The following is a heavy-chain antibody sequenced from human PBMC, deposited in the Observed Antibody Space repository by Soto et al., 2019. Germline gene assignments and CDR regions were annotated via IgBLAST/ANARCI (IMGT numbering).Heavy chain of an antibody. J-gene: IGHJ5*02. V-gene: IGHV1-69*08. CDR1: GGTFSSYT. D-gene: IGHD6-13*01. CDR2: IIPILGIA. CDR3: AREGSNSSSWYYEAQGLDP. Sequence: QVQLVQSGAEVKKPGSSVKVSCKASGGTFSSYTISWVRQAPGQGLEWMGRIIPILGIANYAQKFQGRVTITADKSTSTAYMELSSLRSEDTAVYYCAREGSNSSSWYYEAQGLDPWGQGTLVTVSS.